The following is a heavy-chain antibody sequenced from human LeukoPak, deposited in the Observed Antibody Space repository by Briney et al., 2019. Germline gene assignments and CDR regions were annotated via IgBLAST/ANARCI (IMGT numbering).Heavy chain of an antibody. J-gene: IGHJ4*02. CDR1: GFTFSSYA. D-gene: IGHD3-22*01. Sequence: QTGGSLRLSCAASGFTFSSYAMHWVRQAPGKGLEWVAVISYDGSNKYYADSVKGRFTISRDNSKNTLYLQMNSLRAEDTAVYYRARGTYYYDSSGYPSFDYWGQGTLVTVSS. V-gene: IGHV3-30-3*01. CDR3: ARGTYYYDSSGYPSFDY. CDR2: ISYDGSNK.